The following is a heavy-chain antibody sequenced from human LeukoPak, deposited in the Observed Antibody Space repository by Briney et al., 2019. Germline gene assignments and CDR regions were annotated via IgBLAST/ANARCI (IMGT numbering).Heavy chain of an antibody. CDR3: ARLHHWELRLPDY. CDR2: IYPGDSDT. Sequence: GASLKISCKGSGYSFTSYWIGWVRQMPGKGLEWMGSIYPGDSDTRYSPSFQGQVTISADKSISTAYLQWSRLKASDTAMYYCARLHHWELRLPDYWGQGTLVTVSS. D-gene: IGHD1-26*01. V-gene: IGHV5-51*01. J-gene: IGHJ4*02. CDR1: GYSFTSYW.